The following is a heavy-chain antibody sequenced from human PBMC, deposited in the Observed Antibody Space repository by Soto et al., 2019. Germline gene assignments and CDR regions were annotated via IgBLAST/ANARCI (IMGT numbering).Heavy chain of an antibody. CDR3: TTGVVVVVTANGDYYYGMDV. Sequence: GGSLRLSCAASGFTFSNAWMSWVRQAPGKGLEWVGRIKSKTDGGTTDYAAPVKGRFTISRDDSKNTLYLQMNSLKTEDTAVYYCTTGVVVVVTANGDYYYGMDVWGQGTTVTVSS. D-gene: IGHD2-21*02. CDR1: GFTFSNAW. J-gene: IGHJ6*02. CDR2: IKSKTDGGTT. V-gene: IGHV3-15*01.